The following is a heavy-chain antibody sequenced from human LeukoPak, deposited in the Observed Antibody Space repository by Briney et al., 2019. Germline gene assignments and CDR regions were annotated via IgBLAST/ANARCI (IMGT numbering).Heavy chain of an antibody. CDR3: AKDPWNAAVANTNGWFDP. CDR1: GFTVSSNY. CDR2: IYSGGST. V-gene: IGHV3-53*01. J-gene: IGHJ5*02. Sequence: GGSLRLSCAASGFTVSSNYMSWVRQAPGKGLEWVSVIYSGGSTYYADPVKGRFTISRDNSKNTLYLQMDSLRADDTALYFCAKDPWNAAVANTNGWFDPWGQGTLVTVSS. D-gene: IGHD6-19*01.